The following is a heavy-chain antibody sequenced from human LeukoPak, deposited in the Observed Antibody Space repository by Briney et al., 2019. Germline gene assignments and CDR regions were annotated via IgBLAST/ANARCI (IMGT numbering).Heavy chain of an antibody. D-gene: IGHD6-19*01. CDR2: ISWNSGSI. Sequence: GWSLRLSCAASGFTFDDYAMHWVRQAPGKGLEWVSGISWNSGSIGYADSVKGRFTISRDNAKNSLYLQMNSLRAEDMALYYCAKDMGSGWYESYFDYWGQGTLVTVSS. CDR3: AKDMGSGWYESYFDY. CDR1: GFTFDDYA. J-gene: IGHJ4*02. V-gene: IGHV3-9*03.